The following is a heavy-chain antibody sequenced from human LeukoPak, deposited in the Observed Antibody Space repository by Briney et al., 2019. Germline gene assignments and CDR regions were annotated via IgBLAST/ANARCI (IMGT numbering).Heavy chain of an antibody. J-gene: IGHJ4*02. CDR2: IHPNSGDT. CDR1: GYSFTGYY. CDR3: ARDASGWPFDY. D-gene: IGHD6-19*01. V-gene: IGHV1-2*02. Sequence: ASVKVSCKASGYSFTGYYLHWVRQAPGQGLEWMGWIHPNSGDTKYAQKFQGRVTMTRDTSISTAYMELSGLRSDDTAVYYCARDASGWPFDYWGQGTLVTVSS.